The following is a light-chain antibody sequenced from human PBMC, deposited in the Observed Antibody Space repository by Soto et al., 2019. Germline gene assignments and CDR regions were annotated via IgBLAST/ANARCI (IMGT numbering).Light chain of an antibody. CDR1: QSVGSNY. CDR3: QQRSNWPIT. J-gene: IGKJ5*01. Sequence: EIVMTQSPATLSVSPGERGTLSCRASQSVGSNYLAWYQQKPGQAPRLLIYDASNRATGIPARFSGSGSGTDFTLTISSLEPEDFAVYYCQQRSNWPITFGQGTRLEIK. V-gene: IGKV3-11*01. CDR2: DAS.